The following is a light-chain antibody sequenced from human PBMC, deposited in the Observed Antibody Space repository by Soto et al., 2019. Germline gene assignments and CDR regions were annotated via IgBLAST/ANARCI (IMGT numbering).Light chain of an antibody. J-gene: IGKJ2*01. CDR1: ESVDFH. V-gene: IGKV3-11*01. CDR3: QQYNNWPYT. CDR2: DAS. Sequence: VLTQSPATLSLSPGKRATLSCRASESVDFHLAWYQQKPGQAPRLLIYDASVRATGTPARFSGSGSGTAFTLTISSLEPEDFALYYCQQYNNWPYTFGQGTKLEIK.